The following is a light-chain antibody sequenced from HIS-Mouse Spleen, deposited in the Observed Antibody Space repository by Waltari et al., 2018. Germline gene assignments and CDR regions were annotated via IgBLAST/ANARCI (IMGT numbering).Light chain of an antibody. J-gene: IGLJ2*01. CDR2: RNN. CDR3: AAWDDSLSGVV. V-gene: IGLV1-47*01. Sequence: QSMLTQPPSASGTPGQRVTISCSGSSSNIGSNYAYWYQQLPGTAPKLLIYRNNQRPSGVPDRFSGSKSGTSASLAISGLRSEDEADYYCAAWDDSLSGVVFGGGTKLTVL. CDR1: SSNIGSNY.